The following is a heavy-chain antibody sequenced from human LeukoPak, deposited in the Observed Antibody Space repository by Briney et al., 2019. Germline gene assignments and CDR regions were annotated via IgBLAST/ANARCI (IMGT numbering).Heavy chain of an antibody. CDR3: ARVDSGYDPGDY. V-gene: IGHV3-21*01. J-gene: IGHJ4*02. CDR2: ISSSSYI. Sequence: GGSLRLSCAASGFTFSSYSMNWVRQAPGKGLEWVSSISSSSYIYYADSVKGRFTISRDNAKNSLYLQMNSLRAEDTAVYYCARVDSGYDPGDYWGQGTLFTVSS. CDR1: GFTFSSYS. D-gene: IGHD5-12*01.